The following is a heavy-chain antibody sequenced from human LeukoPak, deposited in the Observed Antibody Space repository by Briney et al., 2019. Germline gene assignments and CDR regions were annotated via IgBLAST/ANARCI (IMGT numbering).Heavy chain of an antibody. D-gene: IGHD5-18*01. V-gene: IGHV4-34*01. CDR3: ARVTAMVKADY. J-gene: IGHJ4*02. CDR1: GGSFSGYY. Sequence: SETLSLTCAVYGGSFSGYYWSWVRQPPGKGLEWIGEINHSGSTNYNPSLKSRVTISVDTSKNQFSLKLSSVTAADTAVYYCARVTAMVKADYWGQGTLVTVSS. CDR2: INHSGST.